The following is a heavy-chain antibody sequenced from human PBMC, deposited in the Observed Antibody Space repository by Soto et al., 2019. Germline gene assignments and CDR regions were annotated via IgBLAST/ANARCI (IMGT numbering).Heavy chain of an antibody. CDR2: IYYSGST. V-gene: IGHV4-61*01. D-gene: IGHD1-26*01. J-gene: IGHJ3*02. Sequence: QVQLQESGPGLVKPSATLFLTCTVSGGSVSSDIYFWSWIRQPPGTGLEWIGYIYYSGSTNYNPFLKSRVTIPVDTSKNQLSLKLSSVTAADTAVYYCARGEVGVHVFDICGQGTMVTGSS. CDR3: ARGEVGVHVFDI. CDR1: GGSVSSDIYF.